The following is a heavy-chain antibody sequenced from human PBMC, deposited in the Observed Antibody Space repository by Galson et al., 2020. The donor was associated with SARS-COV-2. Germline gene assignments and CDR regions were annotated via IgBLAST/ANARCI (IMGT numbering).Heavy chain of an antibody. V-gene: IGHV4-39*01. D-gene: IGHD3-22*01. CDR3: ARCPYYYDASGSPWGF. J-gene: IGHJ4*02. Sequence: SETLSLTCTVSAGSISTSSYFWGWIRQSPGKGLEWIGSARYGGRTYYNPSHNSRVTISVDTSQNQFSLQLSSVTAADTAVYFCARCPYYYDASGSPWGFWGQGTLVTVSS. CDR2: ARYGGRT. CDR1: AGSISTSSYF.